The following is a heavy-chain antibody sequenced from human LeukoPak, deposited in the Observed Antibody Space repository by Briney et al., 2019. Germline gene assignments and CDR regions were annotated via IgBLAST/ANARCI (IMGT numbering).Heavy chain of an antibody. J-gene: IGHJ6*03. CDR1: GYTFTGYY. CDR3: ARGAGTDQYYYYMDV. Sequence: ASVKVSCKASGYTFTGYYMHWVRQAPGQGLEWMGWNNPNSGGTNYAQKFQGRVTMTRDTSISTAYMELSRLRSDDTAVYYCARGAGTDQYYYYMDVWGKGTTVTVSS. V-gene: IGHV1-2*02. D-gene: IGHD6-19*01. CDR2: NNPNSGGT.